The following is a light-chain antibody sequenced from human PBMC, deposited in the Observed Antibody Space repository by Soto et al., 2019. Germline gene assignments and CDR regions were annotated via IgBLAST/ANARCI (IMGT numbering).Light chain of an antibody. CDR1: QSIGSH. CDR2: STS. Sequence: DIQMTQSPSFLSASVGDRVTITCRASQSIGSHLYWYEQKPGKAPKVLIYSTSSLDTGVPSRFRGSGSGTDFTLTISSLQPEDFATYYCQQTYSSPPWTFGQGTKVEMK. J-gene: IGKJ2*02. CDR3: QQTYSSPPWT. V-gene: IGKV1-39*01.